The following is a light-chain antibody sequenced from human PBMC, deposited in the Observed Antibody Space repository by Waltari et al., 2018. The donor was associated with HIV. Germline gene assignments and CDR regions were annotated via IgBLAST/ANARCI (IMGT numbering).Light chain of an antibody. CDR2: GAS. CDR1: QSVNNY. CDR3: QQRNNWPIT. V-gene: IGKV3-11*01. Sequence: EIVLTQSPATLSLSPGERATLSCRASQSVNNYLAWYQLKPGQAPRLRIYGASSRATGIPARFSGSGSGTDFTLTISSLEPGDFGVYYCQQRNNWPITFGQGTRLEIK. J-gene: IGKJ5*01.